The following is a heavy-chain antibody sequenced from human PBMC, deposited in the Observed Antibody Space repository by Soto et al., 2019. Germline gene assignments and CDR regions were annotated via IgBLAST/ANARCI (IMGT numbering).Heavy chain of an antibody. CDR2: IYPGDSDT. CDR3: VRQTPPGSSSHGLDF. J-gene: IGHJ4*02. D-gene: IGHD6-6*01. V-gene: IGHV5-51*01. Sequence: PGESLQISCKGSGYSFTSYWIGWVRQMPGKGLEWMGIIYPGDSDTRYSPSFQGQVTISADKSISTAYLQWGSLKASDTAMYYCVRQTPPGSSSHGLDFWGQGTLVTVSS. CDR1: GYSFTSYW.